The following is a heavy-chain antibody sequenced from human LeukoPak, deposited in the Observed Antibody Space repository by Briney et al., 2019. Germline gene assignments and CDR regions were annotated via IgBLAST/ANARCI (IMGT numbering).Heavy chain of an antibody. CDR3: GRWLHGMGHFDS. J-gene: IGHJ4*02. CDR1: GDSVSSKSVA. CDR2: TCYKARWSN. Sequence: SQTLSLTCAISGDSVSSKSVAWNWVRQSPSRGLEWLGRTCYKARWSNDYDVSVKSRISINPDTSTNQFSLQLNSVTPEDTAVYFCGRWLHGMGHFDSWGQGTLVIVSS. V-gene: IGHV6-1*01. D-gene: IGHD6-19*01.